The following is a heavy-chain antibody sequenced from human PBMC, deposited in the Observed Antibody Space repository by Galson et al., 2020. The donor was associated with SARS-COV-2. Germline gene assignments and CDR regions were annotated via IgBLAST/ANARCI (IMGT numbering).Heavy chain of an antibody. CDR1: GYTFTGYY. J-gene: IGHJ4*02. Sequence: ASVKVSCKASGYTFTGYYMHWVRQAPGQGLEWMGWINPNSGGTNYAQKFQGRVTMTRDTSISTAYMELSRLRSDDTAVYYCARGPSPAGPDILTGYYQTDFDYWGQGSLVSVPS. CDR3: ARGPSPAGPDILTGYYQTDFDY. D-gene: IGHD3-9*01. CDR2: INPNSGGT. V-gene: IGHV1-2*02.